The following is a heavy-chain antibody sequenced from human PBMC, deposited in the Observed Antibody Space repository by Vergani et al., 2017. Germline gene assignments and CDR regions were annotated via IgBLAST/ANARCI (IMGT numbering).Heavy chain of an antibody. D-gene: IGHD4-11*01. J-gene: IGHJ6*03. CDR2: IDHTGRP. Sequence: QVQLQQWGGGLLKPSETLSLTCVVNGGSFTSYHWTWIRQSPGEGLEWVGDIDHTGRPDYNPSLKSRLTMSVDKSRNQFSLTFHSVTATDTAIYFCARVNTETNGHLYYYYYMDVWGQGTAVTVS. V-gene: IGHV4-34*01. CDR3: ARVNTETNGHLYYYYYMDV. CDR1: GGSFTSYH.